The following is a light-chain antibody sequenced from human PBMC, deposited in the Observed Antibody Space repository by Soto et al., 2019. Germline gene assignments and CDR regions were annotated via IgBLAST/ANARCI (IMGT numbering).Light chain of an antibody. Sequence: DIQMTQSPSSLSASVGDRGTITCGASQSISNYLNWYQQKPGKAPKLLIYDASNLETGVPSRFSGSGSGTDFTFTISSLQPEDIATYYCQQYDNLPLTFGGGTKVDIK. J-gene: IGKJ4*01. CDR2: DAS. CDR1: QSISNY. CDR3: QQYDNLPLT. V-gene: IGKV1-33*01.